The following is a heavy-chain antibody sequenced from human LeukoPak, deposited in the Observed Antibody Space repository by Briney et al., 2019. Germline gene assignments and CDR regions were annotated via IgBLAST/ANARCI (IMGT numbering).Heavy chain of an antibody. V-gene: IGHV3-30*18. CDR3: AKDFGRAVAGDPYYYDGMDV. J-gene: IGHJ6*02. D-gene: IGHD6-19*01. CDR2: ISYDGSNK. Sequence: GGSLRLSCAASGFTFSSYGMHWVRQAPGKGLEWVAVISYDGSNKYYADSVKGRFTISRDNSKNTLYLQMNSLRAGDTAVYYCAKDFGRAVAGDPYYYDGMDVWGQGTTVTVSS. CDR1: GFTFSSYG.